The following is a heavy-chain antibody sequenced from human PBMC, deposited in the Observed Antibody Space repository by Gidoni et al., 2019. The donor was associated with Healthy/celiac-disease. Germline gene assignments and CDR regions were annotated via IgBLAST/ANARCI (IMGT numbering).Heavy chain of an antibody. CDR1: GSAFPSYY. J-gene: IGHJ3*02. D-gene: IGHD3-22*01. CDR3: ARIPHYYDSSGYRDAFDI. Sequence: QVQLVQSGAEVKKPGASVKASCKASGSAFPSYYMHWGRQAPGQGLEWMGILNPSGGSTSYAQKFQGRSTITRDTSTSTVYMELSSLRSEDTAVYYCARIPHYYDSSGYRDAFDIWGQGTMVTVSS. CDR2: LNPSGGST. V-gene: IGHV1-46*01.